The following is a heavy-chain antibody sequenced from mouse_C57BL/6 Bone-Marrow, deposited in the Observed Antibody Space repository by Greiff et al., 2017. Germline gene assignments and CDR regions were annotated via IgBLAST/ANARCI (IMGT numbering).Heavy chain of an antibody. CDR2: INPSSGYT. V-gene: IGHV1-4*01. Sequence: QVQLQQSGAELARPGASVKMSCKASGYTFTSYTMHWVKQRPGQGLEWIGYINPSSGYTKYNQKFKDKATLTADKSSSTAYMQLSSLTSEDSAVYYCARVPILLLRPVWDCWYFDVWGTGTTVTVSS. D-gene: IGHD1-1*01. J-gene: IGHJ1*03. CDR3: ARVPILLLRPVWDCWYFDV. CDR1: GYTFTSYT.